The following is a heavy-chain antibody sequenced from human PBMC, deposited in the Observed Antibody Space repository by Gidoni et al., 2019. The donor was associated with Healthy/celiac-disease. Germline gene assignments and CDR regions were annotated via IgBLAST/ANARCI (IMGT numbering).Heavy chain of an antibody. CDR3: AKDTREQLVSQKHYYYYGMDV. CDR2: ISYDGSNK. Sequence: QVQLVESGGGVVQPGRSLRLSCAASGFTFSSYGMHWVRQAPGKGLEWVAVISYDGSNKYYADSVKGRFTISRDNSKNTLYLQMNSLRAEDTAVYYCAKDTREQLVSQKHYYYYGMDVWGQGTTVTVSS. D-gene: IGHD6-6*01. CDR1: GFTFSSYG. V-gene: IGHV3-30*18. J-gene: IGHJ6*02.